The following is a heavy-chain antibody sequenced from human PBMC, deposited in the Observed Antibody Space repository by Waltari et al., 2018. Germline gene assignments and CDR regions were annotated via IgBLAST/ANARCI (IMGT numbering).Heavy chain of an antibody. CDR3: ARGLRGPDY. J-gene: IGHJ4*02. CDR1: GFTFSGYW. Sequence: EVQLVESGGDLVQPGGSLRLPCAASGFTFSGYWMHWVRQAPGEGLVWVSRVNNGGSSITYADFVKGRFTSSRDNAKNTLYLQMNSLRAEDTAVYYCARGLRGPDYWGLGTLVIVSS. D-gene: IGHD3-16*01. CDR2: VNNGGSSI. V-gene: IGHV3-74*03.